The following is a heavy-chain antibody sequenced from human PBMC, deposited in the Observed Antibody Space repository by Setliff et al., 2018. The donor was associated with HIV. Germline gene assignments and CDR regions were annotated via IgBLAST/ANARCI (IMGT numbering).Heavy chain of an antibody. J-gene: IGHJ5*02. CDR3: ARVTWIQLWLGWFDP. V-gene: IGHV4-31*03. Sequence: SETLSLTCTVSGVSISSGGYYWTWIRQHPGKGLEWIGNIYYSGSTYYNPSLESRLTISVDTSKNQFSLKLTSVTAADTAVYFCARVTWIQLWLGWFDPWGQGTLVTVSS. D-gene: IGHD5-18*01. CDR1: GVSISSGGYY. CDR2: IYYSGST.